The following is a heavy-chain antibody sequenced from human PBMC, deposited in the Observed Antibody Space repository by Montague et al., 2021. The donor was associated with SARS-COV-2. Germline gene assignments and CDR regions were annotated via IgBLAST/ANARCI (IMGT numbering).Heavy chain of an antibody. CDR3: ARGSRQWLVRPPHYYYFDY. V-gene: IGHV4-34*01. Sequence: ETLSLTCAVYGGSFSGHYWSWIRQPPGKGLEWIGEINHSGSTNYNPSLKSRVTISVDTSKNQFSLKLSSVTAADTAVYYCARGSRQWLVRPPHYYYFDYWGQGTLVTVSS. CDR1: GGSFSGHY. D-gene: IGHD6-19*01. CDR2: INHSGST. J-gene: IGHJ4*02.